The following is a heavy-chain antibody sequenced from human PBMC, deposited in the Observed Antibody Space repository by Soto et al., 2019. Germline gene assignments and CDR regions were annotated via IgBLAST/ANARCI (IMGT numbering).Heavy chain of an antibody. CDR1: GFSVTSNY. Sequence: PGGSLRLSFAASGFSVTSNYMTWVRQAPGKGLECVSFIYSGGNTYYPDSVKGLFTISSDNSKNTLFLQINNLRAEDTAVYYCARVTTFYDILTSSYGANYFDXWGQGTPVPVSX. CDR2: IYSGGNT. J-gene: IGHJ4*02. V-gene: IGHV3-53*01. D-gene: IGHD3-9*01. CDR3: ARVTTFYDILTSSYGANYFDX.